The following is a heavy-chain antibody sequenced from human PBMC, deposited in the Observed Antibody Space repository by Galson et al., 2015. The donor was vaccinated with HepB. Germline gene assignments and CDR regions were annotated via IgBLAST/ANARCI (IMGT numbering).Heavy chain of an antibody. V-gene: IGHV3-74*01. CDR2: INSDGSST. Sequence: SLRLSCAASGFTFSNYWMHWVRQAPGKGLVWVSRINSDGSSTSYADSVKGRFTISRDNAKNTLYLQMNSLRAEDTAVYYCAREGFGVVAESMDVWGQGTTVTVSS. CDR1: GFTFSNYW. D-gene: IGHD2-15*01. CDR3: AREGFGVVAESMDV. J-gene: IGHJ6*02.